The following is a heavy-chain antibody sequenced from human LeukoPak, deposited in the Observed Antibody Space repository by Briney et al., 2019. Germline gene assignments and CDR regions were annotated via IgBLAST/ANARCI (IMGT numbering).Heavy chain of an antibody. CDR1: GGSISNYY. D-gene: IGHD4-11*01. V-gene: IGHV4-59*08. CDR3: ARGGLGGITAYSNYLFDY. J-gene: IGHJ4*02. Sequence: SETLSLTCTVSGGSISNYYWSWIRQPPGEGLEWIGYIYYSGSTNYNPSLKSRVTMSIDTSKNQFSLNLTSVTAADTAVYYWARGGLGGITAYSNYLFDYWGQGTLVTVSS. CDR2: IYYSGST.